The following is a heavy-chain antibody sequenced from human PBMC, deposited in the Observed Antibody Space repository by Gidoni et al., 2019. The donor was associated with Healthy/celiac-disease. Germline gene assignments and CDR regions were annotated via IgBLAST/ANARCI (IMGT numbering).Heavy chain of an antibody. CDR2: INTSSGGT. CDR1: GYTFTGYY. J-gene: IGHJ2*01. D-gene: IGHD2-15*01. CDR3: ARERRYCSGGSCYSYWYFDL. V-gene: IGHV1-2*06. Sequence: QVQLVQSGAEVKKPGASVKVSCKSSGYTFTGYYLPWVLQAPGQGLEWMGRINTSSGGTNYAQKFQGRVTMNRDTSISTAYMELSRLRSDDTAVYYCARERRYCSGGSCYSYWYFDLWGRGTLVTVSS.